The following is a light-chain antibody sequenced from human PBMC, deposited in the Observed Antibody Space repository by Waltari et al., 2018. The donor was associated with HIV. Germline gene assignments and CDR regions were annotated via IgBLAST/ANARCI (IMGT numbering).Light chain of an antibody. Sequence: EIALTQSPGTLSLSPGERATLSCRASQSVTSSYLAWYQQKPGQAPRLLIYGASTRATDIPDRFSGSGSGTDFTLTISRLDPEDSAVYCCQQYGTSPYTFGLGTKLEI. CDR3: QQYGTSPYT. J-gene: IGKJ2*01. CDR1: QSVTSSY. V-gene: IGKV3-20*01. CDR2: GAS.